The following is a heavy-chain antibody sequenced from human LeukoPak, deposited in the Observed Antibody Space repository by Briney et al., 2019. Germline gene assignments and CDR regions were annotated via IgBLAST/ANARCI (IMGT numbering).Heavy chain of an antibody. D-gene: IGHD3-16*01. CDR2: FHNSGTS. CDR3: TRGAGWLIDY. CDR1: DDSISDYY. J-gene: IGHJ4*02. V-gene: IGHV4-59*01. Sequence: SQTLSLTCTVSDDSISDYYRGWIRQPPGKGLEWIGYFHNSGTSTYNPSLKSRVTISADTSKNQFSLKLNSLTTADTAVYYCTRGAGWLIDYWGQGILVTVSS.